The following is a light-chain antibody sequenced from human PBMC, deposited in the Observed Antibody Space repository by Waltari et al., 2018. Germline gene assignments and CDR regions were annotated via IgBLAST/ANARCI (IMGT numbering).Light chain of an antibody. CDR2: DVF. V-gene: IGLV2-14*03. J-gene: IGLJ3*02. CDR3: NSYTAFDTQL. CDR1: SSDSGANAR. Sequence: QSALTQPASVSGSAGESVTASCTGTSSDSGANARVHWYQQHPGNAPKLIFCDVFYRPSGVSNRFFGSKSGDTASLTISGLQAEDEAYYYCNSYTAFDTQLFGGGTKVTVL.